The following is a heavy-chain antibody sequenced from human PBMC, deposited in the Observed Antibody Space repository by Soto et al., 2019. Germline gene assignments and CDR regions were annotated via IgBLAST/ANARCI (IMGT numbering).Heavy chain of an antibody. D-gene: IGHD6-13*01. J-gene: IGHJ4*02. CDR1: GYRFTNYW. CDR3: ATFSSSWSSRPTYYFDY. V-gene: IGHV5-51*01. Sequence: GESLKISCKGSGYRFTNYWIGWVRQMPGKGLEWMGIIYPGDSDTRYSPSFQGQVTISADKSINTAYLQWSSLKASDTAMYYCATFSSSWSSRPTYYFDYWGQGTLVTVSS. CDR2: IYPGDSDT.